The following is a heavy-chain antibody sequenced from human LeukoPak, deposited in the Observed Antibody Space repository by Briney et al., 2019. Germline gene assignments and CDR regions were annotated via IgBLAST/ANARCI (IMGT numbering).Heavy chain of an antibody. D-gene: IGHD2-2*01. V-gene: IGHV4-34*01. CDR2: INHSGST. CDR1: GGSFSGYY. Sequence: PSETLSLTCAVYGGSFSGYYWSWIRQPPGKGLEWIGEINHSGSTNYNPSLKSRVTISVDTSKNQFSLKLRSVSAADTAVYYCARNSPDIVVVPAATYYYYYYMDVWGKGTTVTVSS. J-gene: IGHJ6*03. CDR3: ARNSPDIVVVPAATYYYYYYMDV.